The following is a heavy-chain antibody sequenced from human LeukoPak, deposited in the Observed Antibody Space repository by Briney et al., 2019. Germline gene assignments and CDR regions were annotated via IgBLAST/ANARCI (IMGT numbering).Heavy chain of an antibody. V-gene: IGHV3-7*01. D-gene: IGHD3-22*01. CDR3: ARDLWADSSGYPVDY. Sequence: PGGSLRLSCAASGFTFSSYWMSWVRQAPGKGLEWVANIKQDGSEKQYVDSVKGRFAISRDNAENSLYLQMNSLKAEDTAVYYCARDLWADSSGYPVDYWGQGTLVTVSS. CDR1: GFTFSSYW. J-gene: IGHJ4*02. CDR2: IKQDGSEK.